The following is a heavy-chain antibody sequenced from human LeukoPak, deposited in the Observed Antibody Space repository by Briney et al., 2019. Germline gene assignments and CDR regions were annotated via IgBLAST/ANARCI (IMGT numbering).Heavy chain of an antibody. CDR3: ARRTTYYDILTGYSDVFDI. CDR2: INPNSGGT. J-gene: IGHJ3*02. CDR1: GYTFTGYY. D-gene: IGHD3-9*01. V-gene: IGHV1-2*04. Sequence: ASVKVSCKASGYTFTGYYMHWVRQAPGQGLEWMGWINPNSGGTNYAQKFQGWVTMTRDTSISTAYMELSRLRSDDTAVYYCARRTTYYDILTGYSDVFDIWGQGKMVTVSS.